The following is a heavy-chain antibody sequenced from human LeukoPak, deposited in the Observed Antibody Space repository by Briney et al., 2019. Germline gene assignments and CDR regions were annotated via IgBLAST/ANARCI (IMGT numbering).Heavy chain of an antibody. Sequence: GGSLRLSCAASGFTFSSNYMSWVRQAPGKGLEWVSVIYSGGSTYYADSVKGRFSISRDYSKNTVYLQMNSLRADDTAVYYCARGRGYSGCVPFDYWGQGTLVTVSS. CDR3: ARGRGYSGCVPFDY. D-gene: IGHD5-12*01. J-gene: IGHJ4*02. V-gene: IGHV3-53*01. CDR1: GFTFSSNY. CDR2: IYSGGST.